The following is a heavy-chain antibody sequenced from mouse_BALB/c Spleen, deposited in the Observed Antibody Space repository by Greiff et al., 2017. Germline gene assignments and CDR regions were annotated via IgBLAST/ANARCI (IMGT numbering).Heavy chain of an antibody. V-gene: IGHV5-6*01. J-gene: IGHJ2*01. D-gene: IGHD3-3*01. CDR3: AREGLAGHFDY. Sequence: EVQRVESGGDLVKPGGSLKLSCAASGFTFSSYGMSWVRQTPDKRLEWVATISSGGSYTYYPDSVKGRFTISRDNAKNTLYLQMSSLKSEDTAMYCCAREGLAGHFDYWGQGTTLTVSS. CDR1: GFTFSSYG. CDR2: ISSGGSYT.